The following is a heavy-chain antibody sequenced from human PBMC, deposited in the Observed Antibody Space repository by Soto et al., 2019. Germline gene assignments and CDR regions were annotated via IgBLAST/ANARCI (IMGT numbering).Heavy chain of an antibody. J-gene: IGHJ5*02. CDR2: IYNSGTT. Sequence: SETLSLTCTVSGGSITRGGYYWSWIRQHPGKGLEWIGYIYNSGTTYYNPSLKSRVTIPVDTSKNQFSLKLTSVTAADTAVYYCARDPAPWGQGTLVTVSS. V-gene: IGHV4-31*03. CDR1: GGSITRGGYY. CDR3: ARDPAP.